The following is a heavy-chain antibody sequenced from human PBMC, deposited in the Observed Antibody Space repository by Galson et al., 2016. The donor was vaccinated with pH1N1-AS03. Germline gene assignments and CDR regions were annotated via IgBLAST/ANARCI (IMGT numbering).Heavy chain of an antibody. CDR1: GFTFSSSN. D-gene: IGHD5-12*01. V-gene: IGHV3-48*01. Sequence: SLRLSCAASGFTFSSSNMNWVRQAPGKGLEWVPYISSSSSTIYYVDSVKGRFTISRDNAKSSLYLQMHSLRAEDTAVYYCAKDLRGGYDFGVVDYWGQGTLVSVSS. CDR2: ISSSSSTI. J-gene: IGHJ4*02. CDR3: AKDLRGGYDFGVVDY.